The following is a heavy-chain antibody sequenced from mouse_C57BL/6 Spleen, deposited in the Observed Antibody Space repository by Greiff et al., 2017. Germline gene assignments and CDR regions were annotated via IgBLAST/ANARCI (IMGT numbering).Heavy chain of an antibody. CDR3: AKGENYYGSSYYFDY. J-gene: IGHJ2*01. CDR2: IDPSDSET. Sequence: VQLQQPGAELVRPGSSVKLSCKASGYTFTSYWMHWVKQRPIQGLEWIGNIDPSDSETHYNQKFKDKATLTVDKSSSTAYMQLSSLTSEDSAVYYCAKGENYYGSSYYFDYWGQGTTRTVSS. D-gene: IGHD1-1*01. CDR1: GYTFTSYW. V-gene: IGHV1-52*01.